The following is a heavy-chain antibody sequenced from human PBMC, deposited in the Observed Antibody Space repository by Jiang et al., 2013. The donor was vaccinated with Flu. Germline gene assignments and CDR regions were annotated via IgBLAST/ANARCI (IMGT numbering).Heavy chain of an antibody. V-gene: IGHV6-1*01. CDR3: ARGLGGYGMDV. D-gene: IGHD3-16*01. J-gene: IGHJ6*02. Sequence: GLEWLGRTYYRSKWYNDYAVSVKSRITINPDTSMNQFSLHLNSVTPEDTAVYYCARGLGGYGMDVWGQGTTVTVSS. CDR2: TYYRSKWYN.